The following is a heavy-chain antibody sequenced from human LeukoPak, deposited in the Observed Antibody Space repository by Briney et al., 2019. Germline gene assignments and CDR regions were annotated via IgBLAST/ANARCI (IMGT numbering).Heavy chain of an antibody. CDR2: IYSGGST. J-gene: IGHJ4*02. Sequence: GGSLRLSCAASGFTVSSNYMSWVRQAPGKGLEWVSVIYSGGSTYYADSVKGRFTISRDNAKNSSYLQMNNLRPEDTALYYCATGNDILTSFYEWGLGTLVTVSS. CDR3: ATGNDILTSFYE. CDR1: GFTVSSNY. D-gene: IGHD3-9*01. V-gene: IGHV3-53*05.